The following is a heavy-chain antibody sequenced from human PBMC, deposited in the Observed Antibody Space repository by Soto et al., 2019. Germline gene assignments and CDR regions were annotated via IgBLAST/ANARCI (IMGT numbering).Heavy chain of an antibody. D-gene: IGHD3-10*01. V-gene: IGHV3-64*01. Sequence: EVQLVESGGGLVQPGGSLRLSCAASGFSFRSHAMHWVRQAPGRGLEYVSAISRNGDSTTYANSVKGRFIVSRDNSKNMLFLQMGSLRGEDMAVYYCVRGSEIWFGELWQWGQGTLVTVSS. CDR3: VRGSEIWFGELWQ. CDR2: ISRNGDST. CDR1: GFSFRSHA. J-gene: IGHJ4*02.